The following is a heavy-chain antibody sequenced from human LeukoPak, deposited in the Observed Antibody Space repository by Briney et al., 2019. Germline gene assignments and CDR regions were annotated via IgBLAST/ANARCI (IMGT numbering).Heavy chain of an antibody. CDR2: INPSGGST. V-gene: IGHV1-46*01. CDR3: ARASPFGVLNWYFDL. D-gene: IGHD3-10*01. J-gene: IGHJ2*01. Sequence: GASVKVSCKASGYTFTSYCMHWVRQAPGQGLEWMGIINPSGGSTSYAQKFQGRVTMTRDMSTSTVYMELSSLRSEDTAVYYCARASPFGVLNWYFDLWGRGTLVTVSS. CDR1: GYTFTSYC.